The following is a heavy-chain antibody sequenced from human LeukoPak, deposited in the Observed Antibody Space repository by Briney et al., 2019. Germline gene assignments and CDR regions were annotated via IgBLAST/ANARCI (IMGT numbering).Heavy chain of an antibody. V-gene: IGHV4-4*07. J-gene: IGHJ4*02. D-gene: IGHD3-10*01. Sequence: SETLSLTCTVSGGSISSYYWSWIRQPAGKGLEWIGRIHTSGSTNSNPSFKSRVTMSVDTSRNQFSLRLSSVTAADTAVYYCAGSMIRGVYYFDYWGQGTLVTVSS. CDR3: AGSMIRGVYYFDY. CDR1: GGSISSYY. CDR2: IHTSGST.